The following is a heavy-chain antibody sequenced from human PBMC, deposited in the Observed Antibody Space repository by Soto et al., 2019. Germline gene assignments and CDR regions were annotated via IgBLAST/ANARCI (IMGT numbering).Heavy chain of an antibody. CDR3: ARVLYYGSGSYSPYGMDV. V-gene: IGHV1-69*01. J-gene: IGHJ6*02. Sequence: QVQLVQSGAEVKKPGSSVKVSCKTSGVSFNNNGIGWVRQAPVHGLEWMGGVSPPFRTSNYARKFQGRISITADASTGTVNIELSSLTSEDTAQYYCARVLYYGSGSYSPYGMDVWGQGTTVTVSS. CDR2: VSPPFRTS. D-gene: IGHD3-10*01. CDR1: GVSFNNNG.